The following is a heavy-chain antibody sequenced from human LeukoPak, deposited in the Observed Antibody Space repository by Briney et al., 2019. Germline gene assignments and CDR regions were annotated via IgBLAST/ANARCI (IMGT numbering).Heavy chain of an antibody. CDR1: GYTFTGYY. CDR2: INPNSGGT. D-gene: IGHD3-3*01. V-gene: IGHV1-2*02. CDR3: ARVANYDHYYYLYMDV. Sequence: ASVKVSCKASGYTFTGYYMHWVRQAPGQGLEWMGWINPNSGGTNYAQKFQGRVTMTRDTSISTAYMEPSRLRSDDTAVYYCARVANYDHYYYLYMDVWGKGTTVTVSS. J-gene: IGHJ6*03.